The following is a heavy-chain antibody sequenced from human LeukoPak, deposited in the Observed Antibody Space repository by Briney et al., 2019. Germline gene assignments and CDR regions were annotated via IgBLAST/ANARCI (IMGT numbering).Heavy chain of an antibody. CDR1: GFTFTTYT. J-gene: IGHJ5*02. V-gene: IGHV3-21*01. Sequence: GGSLRLSCAASGFTFTTYTMNWVRQAPGKGLEWVSSISSSGSYINYADSVRGRFTISRDNAKSSLYLQMNSLRAEDTAMYYCARGAIYDSSGYRWFDPWGQGTLVTVSS. D-gene: IGHD3-22*01. CDR3: ARGAIYDSSGYRWFDP. CDR2: ISSSGSYI.